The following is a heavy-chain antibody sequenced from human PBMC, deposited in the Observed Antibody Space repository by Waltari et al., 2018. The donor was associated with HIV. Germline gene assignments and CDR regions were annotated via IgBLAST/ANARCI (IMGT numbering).Heavy chain of an antibody. D-gene: IGHD6-19*01. CDR3: ARDGSNGWEAYFQH. Sequence: VHLVATGGGLIQPAGSLGPSCTYPRFTVSLNYMRWVGQAPGKGLEWVSVIYADGNTYYADAVKGRFTISRDNSKNTVYLQMNSLKAEDTAVYYCARDGSNGWEAYFQHWGQGTLVTVSS. CDR2: IYADGNT. J-gene: IGHJ1*01. V-gene: IGHV3-53*02. CDR1: RFTVSLNY.